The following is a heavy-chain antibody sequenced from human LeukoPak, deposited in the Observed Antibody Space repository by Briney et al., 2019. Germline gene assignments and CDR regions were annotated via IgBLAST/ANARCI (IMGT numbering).Heavy chain of an antibody. J-gene: IGHJ3*02. D-gene: IGHD2-15*01. CDR3: ARDGGGDIVVAFAFDI. CDR1: GFTFSSYA. Sequence: GGSLRLSCAASGFTFSSYAMSWVRQAPGKGLEWVSGISGSGGSTYYADSVKGRFTISRDNSKNTLYLQMTSLRAEDTAVYYCARDGGGDIVVAFAFDIWGQGTMVTVSS. CDR2: ISGSGGST. V-gene: IGHV3-23*01.